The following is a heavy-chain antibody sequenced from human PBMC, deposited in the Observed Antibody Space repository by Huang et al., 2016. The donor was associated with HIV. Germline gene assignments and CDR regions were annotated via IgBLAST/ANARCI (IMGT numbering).Heavy chain of an antibody. CDR1: GYTFTSNH. J-gene: IGHJ3*01. D-gene: IGHD6-19*01. V-gene: IGHV1-46*01. CDR2: INPSGGST. Sequence: QVQLVQSGAEVKKPGASVRISFKASGYTFTSNHINWVRQAPGQGLEWMGKINPSGGSTDYAQKFQDRITMTRDRSTSTVYLELRSLTSDDTAIYYCARVGSGWSLLGDALDFWGRGTMVTVSS. CDR3: ARVGSGWSLLGDALDF.